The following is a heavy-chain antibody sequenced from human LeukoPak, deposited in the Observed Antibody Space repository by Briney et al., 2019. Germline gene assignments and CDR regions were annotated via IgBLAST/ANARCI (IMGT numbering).Heavy chain of an antibody. CDR3: ARQQPFVLRFLEWFLGGFDY. D-gene: IGHD3-3*01. CDR2: IYYSGST. CDR1: GGSISSSSYY. J-gene: IGHJ4*02. V-gene: IGHV4-39*01. Sequence: SETLSLTCTVSGGSISSSSYYWGWIRQPPGKGLEWIGSIYYSGSTYYNPSLKSRVTISVDTSKNQFSLKLSSVTAADTAVYYCARQQPFVLRFLEWFLGGFDYWGQGTLVTVSS.